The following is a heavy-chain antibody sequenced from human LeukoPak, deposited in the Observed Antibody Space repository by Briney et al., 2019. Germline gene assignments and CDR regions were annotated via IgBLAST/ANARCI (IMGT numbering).Heavy chain of an antibody. CDR3: AKGVDYGGNPDY. Sequence: GGSLRLSCAASGFTFSDFGLHWVRQAPGKGLEWVAVISFDGTTQYYANSVKGRFTISRDNSKNTLYLQMNSLRADDTAVYYCAKGVDYGGNPDYWGQGTLVTVSS. D-gene: IGHD4-23*01. CDR1: GFTFSDFG. V-gene: IGHV3-30*18. J-gene: IGHJ4*02. CDR2: ISFDGTTQ.